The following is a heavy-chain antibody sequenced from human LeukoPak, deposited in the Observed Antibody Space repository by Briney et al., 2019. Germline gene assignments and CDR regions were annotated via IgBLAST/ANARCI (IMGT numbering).Heavy chain of an antibody. Sequence: GGSLRLSCAAFGFTFSDSAMHWVRQASGKGLEWVGRVRKKADNYATAYAASVKGRFTISRDDSKNTAYLQMNSLKTEDTAVYYCVPTYFSDSSTFYPDYWGQGTLSPSPQ. CDR2: VRKKADNYAT. CDR3: VPTYFSDSSTFYPDY. CDR1: GFTFSDSA. J-gene: IGHJ4*02. D-gene: IGHD3-22*01. V-gene: IGHV3-73*01.